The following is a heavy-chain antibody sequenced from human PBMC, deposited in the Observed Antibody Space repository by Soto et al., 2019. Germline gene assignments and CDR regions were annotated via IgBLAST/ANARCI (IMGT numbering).Heavy chain of an antibody. CDR1: GGSISSSSYY. Sequence: PSETLSLTCTVSGGSISSSSYYWGWIRQPPGKGLEWIGSIYYSGSTYYNPSLESRVTISVDTSKNQFSLKLSSVTAADTAVYYCARRRVANWFDPWGQGTLVTVSS. CDR3: ARRRVANWFDP. J-gene: IGHJ5*02. CDR2: IYYSGST. D-gene: IGHD5-12*01. V-gene: IGHV4-39*01.